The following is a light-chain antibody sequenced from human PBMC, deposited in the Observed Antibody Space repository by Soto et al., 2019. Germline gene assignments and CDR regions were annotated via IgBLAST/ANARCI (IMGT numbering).Light chain of an antibody. CDR3: SSTTDSSSLVV. J-gene: IGLJ1*01. CDR2: EVT. V-gene: IGLV2-14*01. Sequence: QSAVTQPASVARSTGESVTSSGLGSSSNVGDYNYVSWYQHHPGKVPKLLIYEVTNRPSGVSDRFSGSKSGNTASLTISGLQAEDEAYYYCSSTTDSSSLVVFATGTEGTVL. CDR1: SSNVGDYNY.